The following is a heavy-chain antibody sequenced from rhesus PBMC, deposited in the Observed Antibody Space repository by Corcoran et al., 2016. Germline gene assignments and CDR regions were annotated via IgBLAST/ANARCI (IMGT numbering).Heavy chain of an antibody. CDR1: GFTFSDYD. J-gene: IGHJ4*01. CDR3: ARRKYANPLDY. CDR2: IGGDSTYT. V-gene: IGHV3-115*02. D-gene: IGHD2-15*01. Sequence: EVQLAGSGGGLVQPGGSVSPSCADSGFTFSDYDMPGVRQAPGKGLECVSVIGGDSTYTLYADSVKGRFTISRDNAKKSLSLQMNSLRAEDTAVYYCARRKYANPLDYWGQGVLVTVSS.